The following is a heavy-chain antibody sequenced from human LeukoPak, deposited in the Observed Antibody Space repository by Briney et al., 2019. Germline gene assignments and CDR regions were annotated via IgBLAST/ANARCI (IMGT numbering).Heavy chain of an antibody. CDR1: GASISSGDYY. D-gene: IGHD3-22*01. CDR3: ARGRGVPYYYDSSGYYPADY. Sequence: SETLSLTCTVSGASISSGDYYWSWIRQPPGKGLECIGHIYYSGSTYYNPSLKSRVTTAVDTSKNQFSLKLSSVTAADTAVYYCARGRGVPYYYDSSGYYPADYWGQGTLVTVSS. J-gene: IGHJ4*02. V-gene: IGHV4-30-4*01. CDR2: IYYSGST.